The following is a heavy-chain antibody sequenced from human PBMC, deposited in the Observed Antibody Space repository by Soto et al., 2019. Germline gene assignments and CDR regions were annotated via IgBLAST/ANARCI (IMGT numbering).Heavy chain of an antibody. CDR1: GGTFSSYA. V-gene: IGHV1-69*13. CDR3: ARDQTPNYGDFLFDYYGVDV. D-gene: IGHD4-17*01. CDR2: IIPIFGTA. Sequence: SVKVSCKASGGTFSSYAISWVRQAPGQGLEWMGGIIPIFGTANYAQKFQGRVTITADESTSTAYMELSSLRSEDTAVYYCARDQTPNYGDFLFDYYGVDVWGQGTTVTVSS. J-gene: IGHJ6*02.